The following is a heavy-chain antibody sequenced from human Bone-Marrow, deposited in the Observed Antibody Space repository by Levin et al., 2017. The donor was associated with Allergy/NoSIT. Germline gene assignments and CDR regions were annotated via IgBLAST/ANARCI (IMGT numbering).Heavy chain of an antibody. V-gene: IGHV3-30*14. CDR3: VRASGQYQVKEGYLDF. J-gene: IGHJ4*02. CDR2: MSFDGHNK. CDR1: GFTFSTYS. Sequence: PGESLKISCVASGFTFSTYSLHWVRQAPGKGLEWVAVMSFDGHNKYYAESVKGRFTISRDTSKNTLFLQMDSLRPEDTAIYYCVRASGQYQVKEGYLDFWGQGIQVTVSS. D-gene: IGHD4-11*01.